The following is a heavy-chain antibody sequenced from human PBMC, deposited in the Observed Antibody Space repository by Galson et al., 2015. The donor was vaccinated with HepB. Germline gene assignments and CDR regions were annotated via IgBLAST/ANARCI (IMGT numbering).Heavy chain of an antibody. J-gene: IGHJ3*02. CDR3: ARGSRLGVVTGNPAFDI. CDR1: GDSVSSNSAA. D-gene: IGHD1-20*01. V-gene: IGHV6-1*01. Sequence: CAISGDSVSSNSAAWNWIRQSPSRGLEWLGRTYYRSKWYNNYAVSVKSRITINPDTSKNQFSLELSSVTAADTAVYYCARGSRLGVVTGNPAFDIWGQGTMVTVSS. CDR2: TYYRSKWYN.